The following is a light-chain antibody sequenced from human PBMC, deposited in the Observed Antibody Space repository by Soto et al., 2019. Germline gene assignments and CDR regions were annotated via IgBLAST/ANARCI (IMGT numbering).Light chain of an antibody. CDR3: QHYITSLTT. Sequence: EIVLTQSPGTLSLSPGERATLSCGASQSVTSNYLAWYQQKPGQAPRLLIYGASRRATGIPDRFIGSGSGTDFTLTISRLEPEDFAVHYCQHYITSLTTFGQGTKVDIK. CDR1: QSVTSNY. J-gene: IGKJ1*01. V-gene: IGKV3-20*01. CDR2: GAS.